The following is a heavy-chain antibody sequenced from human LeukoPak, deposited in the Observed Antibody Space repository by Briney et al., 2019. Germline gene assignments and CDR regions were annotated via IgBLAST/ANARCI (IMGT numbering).Heavy chain of an antibody. D-gene: IGHD6-19*01. CDR3: ARNSIAVAGPYYYYYYYMDV. V-gene: IGHV4-39*07. CDR2: MSYSGRT. Sequence: PSETLSLTCTVSGGSISISNYYWGWIRQPPGKGLEWIGSMSYSGRTYYNPSLKTRVTVSLDTSKNQFSLKLSSVTAADTAVYYCARNSIAVAGPYYYYYYYMDVWGKGTTVTVSS. CDR1: GGSISISNYY. J-gene: IGHJ6*03.